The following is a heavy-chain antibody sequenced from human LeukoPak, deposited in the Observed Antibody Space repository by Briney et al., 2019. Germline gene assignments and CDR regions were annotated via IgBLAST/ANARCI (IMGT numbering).Heavy chain of an antibody. CDR1: GGSISSSNW. Sequence: SETLSLTCAVPGGSISSSNWWSWVRQPPGKGLEWIGEIYHSGSTNYNPSLKSRVTISVDKSKNQFSLKLSSVTAADTAVYYCARAGADYGDYAFDYWGQGTLVTVSS. V-gene: IGHV4-4*02. J-gene: IGHJ4*02. CDR2: IYHSGST. CDR3: ARAGADYGDYAFDY. D-gene: IGHD4-17*01.